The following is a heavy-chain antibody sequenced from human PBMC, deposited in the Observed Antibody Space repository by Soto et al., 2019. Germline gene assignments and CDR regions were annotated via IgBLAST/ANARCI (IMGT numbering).Heavy chain of an antibody. CDR2: IRSKANSYAT. V-gene: IGHV3-73*02. J-gene: IGHJ4*02. CDR3: AREGIAAPLDY. CDR1: GFTFSDSI. Sequence: EVQLVESGGGLVQPGGSLKLSCAVSGFTFSDSIIHWVRQASGKGLEWVGRIRSKANSYATTYAASVKGGFTISRDDSKNTAYLQMNSLRAEDTAVYYCAREGIAAPLDYWGQGTLVTVSS. D-gene: IGHD6-13*01.